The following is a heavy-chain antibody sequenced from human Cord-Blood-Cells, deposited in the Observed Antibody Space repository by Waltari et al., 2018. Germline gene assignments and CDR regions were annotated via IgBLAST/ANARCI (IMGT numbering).Heavy chain of an antibody. D-gene: IGHD3-22*01. J-gene: IGHJ4*02. Sequence: QVQLVQSGAEVKKPGASVKVSCKASGYTFTSYGISWVRQAPGQGLEWMGWISAVNGNTNYAQKRQGRVTMTTDTSTSTAYMELRSLRSDDTAVYYCARVYYYDSSGYYPPDYWGQGTLVTVSS. CDR3: ARVYYYDSSGYYPPDY. CDR1: GYTFTSYG. CDR2: ISAVNGNT. V-gene: IGHV1-18*01.